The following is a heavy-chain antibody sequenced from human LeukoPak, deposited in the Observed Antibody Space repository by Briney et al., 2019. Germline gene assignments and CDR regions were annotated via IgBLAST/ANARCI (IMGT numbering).Heavy chain of an antibody. CDR1: GGSISSNNW. V-gene: IGHV4-4*02. CDR2: ISHGGTT. CDR3: ARAQVTTILLFDY. Sequence: SETLSLTCAVSGGSISSNNWWSWVRQPPGKGLEWIGEISHGGTTNYNPSLKSRVSISVDKSKNQFSLKLSSVTAADTAVYYCARAQVTTILLFDYWGQGTLVTVSS. J-gene: IGHJ4*02. D-gene: IGHD2-21*02.